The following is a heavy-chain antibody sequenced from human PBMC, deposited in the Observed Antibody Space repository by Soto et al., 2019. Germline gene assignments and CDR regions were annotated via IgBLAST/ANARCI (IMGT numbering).Heavy chain of an antibody. CDR3: ARGAAVGATSYYFDY. J-gene: IGHJ4*02. CDR1: GFSVSSNY. V-gene: IGHV3-53*01. CDR2: IYSGGST. D-gene: IGHD1-26*01. Sequence: LRLSCAASGFSVSSNYMTWVRQAPGKGLGWVSVIYSGGSTYYADSVKGRFTISRDISQNTVYLQMNRLRVEDTAVYYCARGAAVGATSYYFDYWGQGTQVTVSS.